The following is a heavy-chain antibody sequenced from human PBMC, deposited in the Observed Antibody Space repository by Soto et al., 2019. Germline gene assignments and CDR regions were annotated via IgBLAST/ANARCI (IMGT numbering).Heavy chain of an antibody. CDR2: IITIFGSA. J-gene: IGHJ6*02. V-gene: IGHV1-69*01. CDR1: GRTFRNSA. D-gene: IGHD3-22*01. CDR3: AIPPEGGYKDGMDV. Sequence: QVQLVQSGAEVKKPGSSVILSCKASGRTFRNSAISWVRQAPGHGLEWMGGIITIFGSANYAQNFQGRVTITADESTATAYLELSSLRSEDTAVYYCAIPPEGGYKDGMDVWGQGTTVTVSS.